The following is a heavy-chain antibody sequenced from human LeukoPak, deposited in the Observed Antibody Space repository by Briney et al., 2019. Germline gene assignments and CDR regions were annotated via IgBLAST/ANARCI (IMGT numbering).Heavy chain of an antibody. D-gene: IGHD6-13*01. CDR1: AGSFSGYY. J-gene: IGHJ4*02. CDR3: ASGRAAAGVSGADY. CDR2: INHSGST. V-gene: IGHV4-34*01. Sequence: SETLSLTCAVYAGSFSGYYWSWIRQPPGKGLEWIGEINHSGSTNYNPSLKSRVTISVDTSKNQFSLKLSSGTAADTAVYYCASGRAAAGVSGADYWGQGTLVTVSS.